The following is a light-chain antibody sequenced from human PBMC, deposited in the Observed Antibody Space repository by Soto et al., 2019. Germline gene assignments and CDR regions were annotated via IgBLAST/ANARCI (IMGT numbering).Light chain of an antibody. CDR2: AAS. V-gene: IGKV3-20*01. J-gene: IGKJ1*01. Sequence: EIVLTQSPGTLSLSPGEGATLSCRASQTISNNYLAWYQHKPGQAPQLLIYAASTRATGIPDRFSGSGSGADFTLTVNRLEPEDFAVYYCQQYGTSPRTFGQGTKVEI. CDR1: QTISNNY. CDR3: QQYGTSPRT.